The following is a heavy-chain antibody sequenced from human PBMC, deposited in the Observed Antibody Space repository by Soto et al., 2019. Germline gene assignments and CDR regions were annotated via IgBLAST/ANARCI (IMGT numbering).Heavy chain of an antibody. Sequence: QVQLVESGGGVVQPGRSLRLSCAASGFTFSTYAIHWVRHAPGKGLEWVAVISYDGSNKYFADSVKGRFTISRDNSKNTLYLQMNSLRAEDTAIYYCAREKFSSGYDYWGQGTLATVSS. CDR2: ISYDGSNK. J-gene: IGHJ4*02. D-gene: IGHD6-19*01. V-gene: IGHV3-30-3*01. CDR1: GFTFSTYA. CDR3: AREKFSSGYDY.